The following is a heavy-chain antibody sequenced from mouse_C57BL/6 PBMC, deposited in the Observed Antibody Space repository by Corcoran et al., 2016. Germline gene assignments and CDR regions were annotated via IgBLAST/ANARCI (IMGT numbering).Heavy chain of an antibody. CDR2: ISYDGSN. CDR1: GYSITSGYY. D-gene: IGHD2-3*01. Sequence: DVQFQESGPGLVKPSQSLSLTCSVTGYSITSGYYWNWIRKFPGNKLEWMGYISYDGSNNYNPSLKNRISITRDTSKNQFFLKLNSVTTEDTATYYCAREGFYDGYYSAYWGQGTLVTVSA. J-gene: IGHJ3*01. V-gene: IGHV3-6*01. CDR3: AREGFYDGYYSAY.